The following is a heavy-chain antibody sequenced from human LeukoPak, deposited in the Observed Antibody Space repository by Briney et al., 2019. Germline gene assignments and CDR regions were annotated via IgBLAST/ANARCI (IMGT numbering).Heavy chain of an antibody. CDR1: GFTFSSYS. Sequence: PGGSLRLSCAASGFTFSSYSMNWVRQAPGKGLEWVSSISSSSSYIYYADSVKGRFTISRDNAKNSLYLQMNSLRAEDTAVYYCARDGETNMITFGGVIVYFDYWGQGTLVTVSS. V-gene: IGHV3-21*01. CDR2: ISSSSSYI. CDR3: ARDGETNMITFGGVIVYFDY. D-gene: IGHD3-16*02. J-gene: IGHJ4*02.